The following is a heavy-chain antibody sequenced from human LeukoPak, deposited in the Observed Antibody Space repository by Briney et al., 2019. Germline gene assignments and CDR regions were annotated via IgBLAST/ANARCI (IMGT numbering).Heavy chain of an antibody. D-gene: IGHD2-2*01. CDR2: IWYDGSNK. CDR3: ARDIVVPAAIPYYYYGMDV. CDR1: GFTFSSDA. J-gene: IGHJ6*02. V-gene: IGHV3-33*01. Sequence: GRSLRVSCAASGFTFSSDAMHCVRQAPGKGLEWVALIWYDGSNKYYADSVKGRFTISRDNSKNTLYLQMNSLRAEDTAVYYCARDIVVPAAIPYYYYGMDVWGQGTTVTVSS.